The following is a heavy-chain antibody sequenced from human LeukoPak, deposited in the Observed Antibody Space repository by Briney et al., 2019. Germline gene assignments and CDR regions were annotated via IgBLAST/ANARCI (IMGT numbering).Heavy chain of an antibody. Sequence: PSETLSLTCAVSGGSISSGGYSWSWIRQPPGKGLEWIGYIYHSGGTYYNPSLKSRVTISVDRSKNQFSLKLSSVTAADTAVYYCARVEPSPFDAFDIWGQGTMVTVSS. CDR2: IYHSGGT. CDR1: GGSISSGGYS. CDR3: ARVEPSPFDAFDI. J-gene: IGHJ3*02. V-gene: IGHV4-30-2*01.